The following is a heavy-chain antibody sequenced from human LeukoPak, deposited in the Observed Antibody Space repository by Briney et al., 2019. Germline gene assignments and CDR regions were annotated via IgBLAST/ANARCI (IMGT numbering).Heavy chain of an antibody. Sequence: SETLSLTCTVSGCSMTSYYWHWIRRPPGKGREGIGYLYDSGSTNYNPSLKSRLTISVDTSINQFSLKLNSVTAAYTAVYYCARAPRGYSYDFDYWCRGTVATVSS. V-gene: IGHV4-59*08. CDR2: LYDSGST. D-gene: IGHD5-18*01. J-gene: IGHJ4*02. CDR1: GCSMTSYY. CDR3: ARAPRGYSYDFDY.